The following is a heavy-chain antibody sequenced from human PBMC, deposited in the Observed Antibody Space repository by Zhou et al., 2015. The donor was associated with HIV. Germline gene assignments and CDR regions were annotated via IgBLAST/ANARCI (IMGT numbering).Heavy chain of an antibody. D-gene: IGHD3-10*01. V-gene: IGHV3-30*03. CDR3: ARDRSPAFRGWYLDL. Sequence: QVQLVESGGGVVQPGRSLRLSCAASGFMFKNYAMHWVRQAPGKGLECVSVISYDGSNQYYADSVKGRFTISRDNAKNTLYLQMNSLRAEDTAVYYCARDRSPAFRGWYLDLWGRGTLVTVFS. CDR1: GFMFKNYA. J-gene: IGHJ2*01. CDR2: ISYDGSNQ.